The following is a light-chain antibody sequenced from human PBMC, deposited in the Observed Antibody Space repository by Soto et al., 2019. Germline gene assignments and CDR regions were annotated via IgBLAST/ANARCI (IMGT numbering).Light chain of an antibody. V-gene: IGLV1-44*01. CDR3: AAWDGSLTGVV. CDR1: TSNIASNT. Sequence: QSVLTQPPSASGTPGQRVTISCSGSTSNIASNTVTWYQQLPGTAPKLLIFRDNQRPSGVPDRFSGSKSGTSASLAISGLQSEDEADYCCAAWDGSLTGVVFGGGTKLTVL. CDR2: RDN. J-gene: IGLJ2*01.